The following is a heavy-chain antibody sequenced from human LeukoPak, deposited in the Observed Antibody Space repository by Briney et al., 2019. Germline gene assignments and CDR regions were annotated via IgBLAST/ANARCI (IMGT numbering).Heavy chain of an antibody. CDR3: AGARTVTRFFEWSRPFDP. CDR2: INHSGST. D-gene: IGHD3-3*01. CDR1: GGSFSGYY. J-gene: IGHJ5*02. V-gene: IGHV4-34*01. Sequence: SETLSLTCAVFGGSFSGYYWSWIRQPPGKGLEWIGEINHSGSTNYNPSLMSRVTISIDTSKTQFSLKLTSVTAADTAVYYCAGARTVTRFFEWSRPFDPWGQGTLVTVSS.